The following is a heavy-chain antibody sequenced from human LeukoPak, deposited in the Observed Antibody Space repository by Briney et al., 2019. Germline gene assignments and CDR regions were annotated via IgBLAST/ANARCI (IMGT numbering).Heavy chain of an antibody. CDR1: GFTFSSYA. J-gene: IGHJ6*02. CDR2: ISYDGSNK. D-gene: IGHD2-2*01. CDR3: ARDGKDIVVVPANLGYYGMDV. V-gene: IGHV3-30-3*01. Sequence: PGGSLRLSCAASGFTFSSYAMHWVRQAPGKGLEWVAVISYDGSNKYYADSVKGRFTISRDNSKNTLYLQMNSLRAEDTAVYYCARDGKDIVVVPANLGYYGMDVWGQGTTVTVSS.